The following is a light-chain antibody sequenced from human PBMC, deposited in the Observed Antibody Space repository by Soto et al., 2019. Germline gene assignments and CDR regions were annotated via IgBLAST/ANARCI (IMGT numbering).Light chain of an antibody. CDR3: QSYDSSLSGWV. J-gene: IGLJ3*02. V-gene: IGLV1-40*01. Sequence: QSVLTQPPSVSGAPGQRVTISCTGSSSNIGAIYDVHWYQQLPGTAPKLLIYGNSNRPSGVPDRFSGSKSGTSASLAITGLQAEDEADYYCQSYDSSLSGWVFGGATKLTVL. CDR1: SSNIGAIYD. CDR2: GNS.